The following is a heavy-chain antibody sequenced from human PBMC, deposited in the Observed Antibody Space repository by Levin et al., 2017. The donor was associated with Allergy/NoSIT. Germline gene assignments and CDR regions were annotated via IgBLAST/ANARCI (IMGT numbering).Heavy chain of an antibody. CDR3: ARNTMIAEDAFDI. J-gene: IGHJ3*02. V-gene: IGHV3-21*01. CDR2: ISSSSSYI. Sequence: PGGSLRLSCAASGFTFSSYSMNWVRQAPGKGLEWVSSISSSSSYIYYADSVKGRFTISRDNAKNSLYLQMNSLRAEDTSVYYCARNTMIAEDAFDIWGQGTMVTVSS. D-gene: IGHD3-22*01. CDR1: GFTFSSYS.